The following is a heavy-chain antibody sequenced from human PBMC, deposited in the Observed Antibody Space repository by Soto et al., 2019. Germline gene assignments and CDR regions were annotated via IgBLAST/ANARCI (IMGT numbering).Heavy chain of an antibody. D-gene: IGHD1-26*01. J-gene: IGHJ4*02. CDR1: GGSLSSYD. V-gene: IGHV4-59*12. Sequence: SETLSVTCPVSGGSLSSYDWSWIRPPPGKGLEWIGYIYYSGSTYYNPSLKSRVTISVDTSKNQFSLKLSSVTAADTAVYYCAREGGIVGATTVDYWGQGTLVTVSS. CDR2: IYYSGST. CDR3: AREGGIVGATTVDY.